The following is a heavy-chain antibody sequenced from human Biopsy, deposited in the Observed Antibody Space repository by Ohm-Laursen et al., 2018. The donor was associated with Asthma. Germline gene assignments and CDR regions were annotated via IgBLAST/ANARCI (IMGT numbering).Heavy chain of an antibody. CDR3: AREVSTVDYGYYYFAMDV. V-gene: IGHV1-69*06. CDR1: GGSFGNHA. D-gene: IGHD4-17*01. Sequence: SVKVSCKASGGSFGNHAVGWVRQAPGQGLEWMGGIIPMFGTTKFAPKFQGRVTFTADKSTSTAYMELSSLRSEDSAVYYCAREVSTVDYGYYYFAMDVWGQGTTVTVSS. J-gene: IGHJ6*02. CDR2: IIPMFGTT.